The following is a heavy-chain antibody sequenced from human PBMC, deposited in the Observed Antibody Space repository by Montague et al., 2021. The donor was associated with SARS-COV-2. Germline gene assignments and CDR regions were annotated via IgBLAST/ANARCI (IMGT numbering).Heavy chain of an antibody. V-gene: IGHV6-1*01. D-gene: IGHD6-6*01. Sequence: CAISGDGVSTHSGDWVWMRQSPSRGLEWLGRTYYRSQWYNDYAVXLKTRITITPDTSKNLFSLQLRSVTPDDTAVYYCARMAVAPRPGAYYGMDVWGQGTTVTVSS. CDR2: TYYRSQWYN. CDR1: GDGVSTHSGD. CDR3: ARMAVAPRPGAYYGMDV. J-gene: IGHJ6*02.